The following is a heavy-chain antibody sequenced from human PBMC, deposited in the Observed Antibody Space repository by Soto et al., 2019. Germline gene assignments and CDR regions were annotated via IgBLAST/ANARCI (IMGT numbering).Heavy chain of an antibody. V-gene: IGHV4-59*01. D-gene: IGHD3-16*01. CDR2: IYNNGTT. CDR3: TRGHWALDS. Sequence: ETLSLTCTVSGGSINSYYWSWIRQPPGKGLEWIAYIYNNGTTNSNPSLKSRVTISLDTSKNQFYLKLTSVTAADTAVYYCTRGHWALDSWAQGTLVTVSS. J-gene: IGHJ5*01. CDR1: GGSINSYY.